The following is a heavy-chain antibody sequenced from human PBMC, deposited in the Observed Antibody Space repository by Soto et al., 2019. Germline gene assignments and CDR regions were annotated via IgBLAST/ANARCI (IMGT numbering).Heavy chain of an antibody. D-gene: IGHD6-19*01. CDR1: GGSFSGYY. V-gene: IGHV4-34*01. J-gene: IGHJ4*02. Sequence: SETLSLTCAVYGGSFSGYYWSWIRQPPGKGLEWIGEINHSGSTNYNPSLKSRVTISVDTSKNQFSLKLSSVTAADTAVYYCASLPSWSSGWLDYWGQGTLVTVSS. CDR3: ASLPSWSSGWLDY. CDR2: INHSGST.